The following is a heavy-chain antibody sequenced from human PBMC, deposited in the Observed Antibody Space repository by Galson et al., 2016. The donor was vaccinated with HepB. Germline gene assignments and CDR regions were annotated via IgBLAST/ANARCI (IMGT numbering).Heavy chain of an antibody. D-gene: IGHD1-14*01. CDR2: VSSDGSNK. CDR1: GFMFSSYS. J-gene: IGHJ4*02. CDR3: AREMGGDGTTVDY. Sequence: SLRLSCAGTGFMFSSYSLHWVRQAPGKGLEWVAVVSSDGSNKYYADSVRGRFTISRDNSKNTMLLQMNSLRTEDTAVYYCAREMGGDGTTVDYWGQGTLVTVSS. V-gene: IGHV3-30*04.